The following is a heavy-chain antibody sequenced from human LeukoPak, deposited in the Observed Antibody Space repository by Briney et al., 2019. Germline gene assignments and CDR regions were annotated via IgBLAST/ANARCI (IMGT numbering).Heavy chain of an antibody. Sequence: GGSLRLSCAVSGFTFSSYAMNWVRQAPGKGLEWVSAITGSGDSTYYADSVKGRFTISRDNSKNTLYLQMNSLGAEDTAVYYCAKDSGGYYTIITDFDYWGQGTLVTVSS. CDR3: AKDSGGYYTIITDFDY. CDR2: ITGSGDST. CDR1: GFTFSSYA. D-gene: IGHD3-3*01. V-gene: IGHV3-23*01. J-gene: IGHJ4*02.